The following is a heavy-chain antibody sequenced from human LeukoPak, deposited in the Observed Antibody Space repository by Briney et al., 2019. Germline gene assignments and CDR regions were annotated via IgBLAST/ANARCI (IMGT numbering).Heavy chain of an antibody. CDR1: GFTFSAYS. Sequence: QTGGSLRLSCAASGFTFSAYSMTWVRQAPGKGLEWVSLIASNAGNTYYADSVKGRFTVSRDNSKNTLYLQVNSLRAEDTAVYYCAKDTPSHNSGWDRWGKGTLVTVST. CDR2: IASNAGNT. CDR3: AKDTPSHNSGWDR. D-gene: IGHD6-19*01. J-gene: IGHJ4*02. V-gene: IGHV3-23*01.